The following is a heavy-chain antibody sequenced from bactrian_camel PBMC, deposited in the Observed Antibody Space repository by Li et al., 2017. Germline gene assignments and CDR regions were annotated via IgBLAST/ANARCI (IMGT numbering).Heavy chain of an antibody. V-gene: IGHV3S1*01. J-gene: IGHJ4*01. Sequence: HVQLVESGGGSVQGGESLRLSCEISLLKYSSYCMGWFRQAPGKERAAVAAHYTGTATTYVADSVKGRFALSEDSAKNVLYLQMNNLTTADTAVYYCATTPSGGGRGPGTQVTVS. CDR1: LLKYSSYC. D-gene: IGHD5*01. CDR2: HYTGTATT.